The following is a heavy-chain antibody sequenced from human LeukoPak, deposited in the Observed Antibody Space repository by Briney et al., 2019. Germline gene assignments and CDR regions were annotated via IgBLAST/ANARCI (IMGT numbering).Heavy chain of an antibody. J-gene: IGHJ4*02. V-gene: IGHV3-53*01. CDR1: GFTVSNNY. Sequence: PGGSLRLSCAASGFTVSNNYMSWVRQAPGKGLEWASVIYSGGSTHYADSVKGRFIISRDNSKNTVYLQMNSLRAEDTAVYYCARMNDYGDYLRYWGQGTLVTVSS. CDR2: IYSGGST. D-gene: IGHD4-17*01. CDR3: ARMNDYGDYLRY.